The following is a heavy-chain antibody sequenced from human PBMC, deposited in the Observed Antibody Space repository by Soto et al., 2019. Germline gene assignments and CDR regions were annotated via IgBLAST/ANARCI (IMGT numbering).Heavy chain of an antibody. CDR1: GFPFDLFN. V-gene: IGHV3-48*02. CDR3: ARDRRGVAGTARAFDT. D-gene: IGHD6-19*01. CDR2: ISSGSVSI. Sequence: VQLVESGGGFVQPGGSLRLSCVASGFPFDLFNMNWVRQAPGKGLEWVSYISSGSVSIYYADSVKGRFTISRDNARNSLYLQMNSLRDEDTALYYCARDRRGVAGTARAFDTWGQGTMVTVSS. J-gene: IGHJ3*02.